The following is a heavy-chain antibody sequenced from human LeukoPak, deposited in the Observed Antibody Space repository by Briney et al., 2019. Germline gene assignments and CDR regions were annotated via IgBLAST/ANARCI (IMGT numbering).Heavy chain of an antibody. CDR3: ARGGSIAAAEYGY. CDR2: IYFIGTT. D-gene: IGHD6-13*01. Sequence: SETLSLTCTVSGGSISGYSWRWIRQPPGRGLEWVVYIYFIGTTNFKPSLKSRVTISVDTSNNQFSLKLSSVTAADTAVYYCARGGSIAAAEYGYWGQRTLVTVFS. CDR1: GGSISGYS. J-gene: IGHJ4*02. V-gene: IGHV4-59*01.